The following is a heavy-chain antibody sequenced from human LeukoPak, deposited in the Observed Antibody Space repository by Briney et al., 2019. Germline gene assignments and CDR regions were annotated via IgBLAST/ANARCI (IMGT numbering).Heavy chain of an antibody. CDR3: ARDRGSGMDV. J-gene: IGHJ6*02. D-gene: IGHD3-16*01. V-gene: IGHV3-48*03. Sequence: GGSLRLSCAASGFTFSSYEMNWVRQAPWKGLEWVSYISGSGSTIYYADSVKGRFTISRDNAKNSLYLQMNSLRAEDTAVYYCARDRGSGMDVWGQGTTVTVSS. CDR2: ISGSGSTI. CDR1: GFTFSSYE.